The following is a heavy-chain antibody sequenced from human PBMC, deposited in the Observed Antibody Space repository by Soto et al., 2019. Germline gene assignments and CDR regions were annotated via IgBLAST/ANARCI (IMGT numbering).Heavy chain of an antibody. CDR1: GYTFTSYF. D-gene: IGHD6-19*01. J-gene: IGHJ6*02. V-gene: IGHV1-18*01. Sequence: DSVKVSCNASGYTFTSYFISWVRQAPGQGLEWMGWISAYNGNTNYAQKLQGRVTMTTDTSTSTAYMELRSLRSDDTAVYYCARDRKAVGYYYYGMDVWGQGTTVTVSS. CDR2: ISAYNGNT. CDR3: ARDRKAVGYYYYGMDV.